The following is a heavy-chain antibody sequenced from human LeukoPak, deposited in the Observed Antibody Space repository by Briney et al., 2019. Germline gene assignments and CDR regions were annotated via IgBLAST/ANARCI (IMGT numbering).Heavy chain of an antibody. Sequence: GGSLRLSCPASVFTFSSFAMSWVRQAPGKGLEWVSGIIGSGSSTYYAVSVRGRFSISRDNSKNTVSLQMNTLRTEDTAVYYCAKDKMRGDGKWCFDLWGRGTLVTVSS. CDR2: IIGSGSST. CDR1: VFTFSSFA. J-gene: IGHJ2*01. V-gene: IGHV3-23*01. CDR3: AKDKMRGDGKWCFDL. D-gene: IGHD1-1*01.